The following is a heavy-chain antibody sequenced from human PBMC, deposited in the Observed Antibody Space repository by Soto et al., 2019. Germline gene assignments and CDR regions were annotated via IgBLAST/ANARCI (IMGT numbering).Heavy chain of an antibody. CDR3: AKDRWRSSSWFQFDS. J-gene: IGHJ4*02. CDR1: GFSFSIYG. Sequence: QVQLVESGGGGVQPGRSLRLSCAASGFSFSIYGMHWIRQAPGKGLEWVAVISYAGTNKYYADSVKGRFTISRDNSKNTVYLQMDSLRTEDTAVYYCAKDRWRSSSWFQFDSWGQGTLVTVSS. V-gene: IGHV3-30*18. D-gene: IGHD6-13*01. CDR2: ISYAGTNK.